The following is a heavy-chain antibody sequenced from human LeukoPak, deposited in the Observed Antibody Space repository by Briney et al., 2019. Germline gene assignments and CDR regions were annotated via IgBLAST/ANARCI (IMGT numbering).Heavy chain of an antibody. CDR2: IKQDGSEK. D-gene: IGHD3-22*01. CDR1: GFTFRNDW. CDR3: ARVSYYDSSAPSWGYDY. Sequence: GGSLRLSCAVFGFTFRNDWMSWVRQAPGKGLEWVASIKQDGSEKYYVDSAKGRFTISRDNVKNSLYLQMNSLRGEDTAVYYCARVSYYDSSAPSWGYDYWGQGTLVTVSS. J-gene: IGHJ4*02. V-gene: IGHV3-7*03.